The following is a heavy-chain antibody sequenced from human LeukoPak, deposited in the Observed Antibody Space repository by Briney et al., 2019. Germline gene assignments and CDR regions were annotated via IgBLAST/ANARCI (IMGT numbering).Heavy chain of an antibody. CDR1: GFVFGDYY. Sequence: GGTLRLSCKASGFVFGDYYMNWIRQAPGKGLECLSYISSGTVNHSNYADSVKGRFTISRDNARNSLYLQMNSLRGEDTAVYYCASGEGYDSSAYYPYWGQGTLVTVSS. CDR2: ISSGTVNHS. CDR3: ASGEGYDSSAYYPY. V-gene: IGHV3-11*06. D-gene: IGHD3-22*01. J-gene: IGHJ4*02.